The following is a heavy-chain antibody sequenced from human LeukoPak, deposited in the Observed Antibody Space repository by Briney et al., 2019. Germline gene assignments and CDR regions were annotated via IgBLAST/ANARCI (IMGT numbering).Heavy chain of an antibody. CDR2: INPSGGST. V-gene: IGHV1-46*01. D-gene: IGHD3-3*01. J-gene: IGHJ5*02. Sequence: APVKVSCKASGYTFTSYYMHWVRQAPGQGLEWMGIINPSGGSTSYAQKFQGRVTMTRDTSTSTVYMELSSLRSEDTAVYYCARERHGITIFGVVITPFDPWGQGTLVTVSS. CDR1: GYTFTSYY. CDR3: ARERHGITIFGVVITPFDP.